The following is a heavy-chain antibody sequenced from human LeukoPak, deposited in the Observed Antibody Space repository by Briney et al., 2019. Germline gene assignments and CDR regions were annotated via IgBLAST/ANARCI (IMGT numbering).Heavy chain of an antibody. J-gene: IGHJ4*02. CDR1: GGSFSGYY. CDR2: INHSGST. Sequence: SETLSLTCAVYGGSFSGYYWSWIRQPPGKGLEWIGEINHSGSTNYNPSLKSRVTISVDTSKNQFSLKLSSVTAADTAVYYCARGDSSGWYDENFDYWGQGTLVTVSS. CDR3: ARGDSSGWYDENFDY. D-gene: IGHD6-19*01. V-gene: IGHV4-34*01.